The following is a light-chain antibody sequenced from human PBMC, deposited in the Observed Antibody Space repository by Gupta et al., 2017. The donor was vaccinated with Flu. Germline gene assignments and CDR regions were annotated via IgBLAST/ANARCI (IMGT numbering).Light chain of an antibody. CDR3: QQFDNFLSVT. CDR2: NVS. Sequence: DRVTITCQAKQGIRDYLYLYQQKPGKAPKLRVYNVSDLETGVPSRFSGSGSGTEFTFTINNLQPEDIATYYCQQFDNFLSVTFGGGTKVELK. J-gene: IGKJ4*01. CDR1: QGIRDY. V-gene: IGKV1-33*01.